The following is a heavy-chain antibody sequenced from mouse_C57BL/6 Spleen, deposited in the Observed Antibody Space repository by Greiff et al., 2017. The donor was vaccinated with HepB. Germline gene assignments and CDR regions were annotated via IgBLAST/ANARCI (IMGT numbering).Heavy chain of an antibody. V-gene: IGHV5-9*01. Sequence: VKLVESGGGLVKPGGSLKLSCAASGFTFSSYTMSWVRQTPEKRLEWVATISGGGGNTYYPDSVKGRFTISRDNAKNTLYLQMSSLRSEDTALYYCARQNDGYHYAMDYWGQGTSVTVSS. CDR2: ISGGGGNT. CDR1: GFTFSSYT. D-gene: IGHD2-3*01. CDR3: ARQNDGYHYAMDY. J-gene: IGHJ4*01.